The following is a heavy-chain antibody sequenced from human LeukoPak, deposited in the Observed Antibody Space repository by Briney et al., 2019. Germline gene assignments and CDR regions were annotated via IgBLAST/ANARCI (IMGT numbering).Heavy chain of an antibody. J-gene: IGHJ4*02. D-gene: IGHD2-15*01. CDR1: GGTFSSYA. CDR2: IIPILGIA. CDR3: ARSGQLLLNYFDY. Sequence: WASVKVSCKASGGTFSSYAISWVRQAPGQGLEWMGRIIPILGIANYAQKFQGRVTITADKSTSTAYIELSSLRSEDTAVYYCARSGQLLLNYFDYWGQGTLVTVSS. V-gene: IGHV1-69*04.